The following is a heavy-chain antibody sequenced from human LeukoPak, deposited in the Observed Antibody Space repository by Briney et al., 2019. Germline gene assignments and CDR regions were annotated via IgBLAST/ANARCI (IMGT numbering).Heavy chain of an antibody. V-gene: IGHV4-39*07. D-gene: IGHD5-12*01. CDR1: GGSISSGDYY. CDR2: INHSGST. J-gene: IGHJ6*02. Sequence: SETLSLTCTVSGGSISSGDYYWSWIRQPPGKGLEWIGEINHSGSTNYNPSLKSRVTISVDTSKNQFSLKLSSVTAADTAVYYCARVKWLRRTRPYYYGMDVWGQGTTVTVSS. CDR3: ARVKWLRRTRPYYYGMDV.